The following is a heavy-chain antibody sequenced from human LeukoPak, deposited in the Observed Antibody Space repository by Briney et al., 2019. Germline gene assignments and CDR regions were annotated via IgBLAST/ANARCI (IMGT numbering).Heavy chain of an antibody. CDR1: GFTFSSYD. CDR3: ARALMITFGGVIAPPGDP. J-gene: IGHJ5*02. CDR2: IGTAGDT. D-gene: IGHD3-16*02. Sequence: GGSLRLSCAASGFTFSSYDMHWVRQATGKGLERVSAIGTAGDTYYPGSVKGRFTISRENAKNSLYLQMNSLRAGDTAVYYCARALMITFGGVIAPPGDPWGQGTLVTVSS. V-gene: IGHV3-13*01.